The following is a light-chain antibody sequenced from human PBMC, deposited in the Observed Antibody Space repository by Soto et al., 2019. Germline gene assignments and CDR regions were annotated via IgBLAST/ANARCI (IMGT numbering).Light chain of an antibody. Sequence: QSALTQPASVSGSPGQSITISCTGTSSDVGGYDYVSWYQLHPGKAPKLIVFEVSNRPSGVSYRFSGSKSGNTASLTISGLQAEDEADYFCSSYSISTAYLFGTGNKGTVL. CDR3: SSYSISTAYL. V-gene: IGLV2-14*01. CDR1: SSDVGGYDY. CDR2: EVS. J-gene: IGLJ1*01.